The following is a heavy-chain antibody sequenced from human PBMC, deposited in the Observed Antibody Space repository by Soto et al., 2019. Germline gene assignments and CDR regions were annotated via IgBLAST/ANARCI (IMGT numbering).Heavy chain of an antibody. CDR1: GFTFSGYS. D-gene: IGHD3-9*01. V-gene: IGHV3-48*02. Sequence: GGSLRLSCAASGFTFSGYSVNWVRQAPGKGLEWVSYISSGSKTIYYAESVKGRFTVSRDNARNSQYLQMSSLRDEDTAVYYCAREDILGVRSFDYWGQGTLVTVSS. CDR3: AREDILGVRSFDY. J-gene: IGHJ4*02. CDR2: ISSGSKTI.